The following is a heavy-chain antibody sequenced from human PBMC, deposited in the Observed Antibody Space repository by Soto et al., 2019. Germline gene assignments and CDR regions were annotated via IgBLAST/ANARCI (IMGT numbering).Heavy chain of an antibody. CDR2: INDSGST. CDR1: GGSFSGYY. J-gene: IGHJ3*02. CDR3: ARGECSSNYCFTRWALDI. D-gene: IGHD2-2*01. Sequence: QVQLQQWGAGLLKPSETLSLTCAVYGGSFSGYYWTWIRQTPGKGLEWIGEINDSGSTNYKPSLKSRVTISADTSTKQFSLNVTSVTAADTAVYYCARGECSSNYCFTRWALDIWGQGTVVTVSS. V-gene: IGHV4-34*01.